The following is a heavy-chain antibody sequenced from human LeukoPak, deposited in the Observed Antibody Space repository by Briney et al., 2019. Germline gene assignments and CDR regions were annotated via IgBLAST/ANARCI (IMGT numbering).Heavy chain of an antibody. D-gene: IGHD3-22*01. CDR1: GASIRSYY. CDR3: GRFYDTSGDDAIDI. J-gene: IGHJ3*02. CDR2: GYVNGNT. V-gene: IGHV4-4*07. Sequence: SETLSLTCTVSGASIRSYYWSWIRQPAGKGLEWIGRGYVNGNTDYNPSLKSRVTMSVETSKNQFSLKLNSVTAADTAIYYCGRFYDTSGDDAIDIWGQGTMVIVSS.